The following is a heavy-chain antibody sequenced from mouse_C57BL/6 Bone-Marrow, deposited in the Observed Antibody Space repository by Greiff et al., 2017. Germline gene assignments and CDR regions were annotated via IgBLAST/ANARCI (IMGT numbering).Heavy chain of an antibody. CDR2: INPNNGGT. J-gene: IGHJ3*01. Sequence: EVQLQQSGPELVKPGASVKMSCKASGYTFTDYNMHWVKQSHGKSLEWIGYINPNNGGTSYNQKFKGKATLTVNKSSSTAYMELRSMKSEDSAVYYCASCIYYGNPFAYWGQGTLVTVSA. D-gene: IGHD2-1*01. CDR1: GYTFTDYN. V-gene: IGHV1-22*01. CDR3: ASCIYYGNPFAY.